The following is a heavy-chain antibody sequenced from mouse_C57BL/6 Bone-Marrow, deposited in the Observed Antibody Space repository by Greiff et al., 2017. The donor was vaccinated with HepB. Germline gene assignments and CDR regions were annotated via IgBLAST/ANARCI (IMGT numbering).Heavy chain of an antibody. CDR2: IRSKSSNYAT. CDR1: GFTFNTYA. J-gene: IGHJ1*03. CDR3: VRDYYGSSYWYFDV. Sequence: EVQLVESGGGLVQPKGSLKLSCAASGFTFNTYAMHWVRQAPGKGLEWVARIRSKSSNYATYYADSVKDRFTISRDDSQSMLYLQMNNLKTEDTAMYYCVRDYYGSSYWYFDVWGTGTTVTVSS. D-gene: IGHD1-1*01. V-gene: IGHV10-3*01.